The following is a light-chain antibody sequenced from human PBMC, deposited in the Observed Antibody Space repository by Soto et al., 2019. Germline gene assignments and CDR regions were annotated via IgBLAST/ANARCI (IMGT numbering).Light chain of an antibody. CDR2: GAS. CDR1: QSVSSY. Sequence: EIVLTQSPATLSLSPGERATLSCRASQSVSSYLAWYQQKPGQAPRLLIYGASSRATGIPDRFSGSGSGTDFTLTITSLEPEDFAVYSCQQRSDWPITFGQGTRLEI. CDR3: QQRSDWPIT. V-gene: IGKV3-11*01. J-gene: IGKJ5*01.